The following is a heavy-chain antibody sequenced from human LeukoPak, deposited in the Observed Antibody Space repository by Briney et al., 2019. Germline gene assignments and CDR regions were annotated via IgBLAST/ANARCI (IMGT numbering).Heavy chain of an antibody. Sequence: PGGSLRLSCAASGFSVSSNYMGWVRQAPGKGLEWVSIIYSAGNTYYPDSVKGRFTISRDNSQNMLYLQMDSLRAADTAVYYCARLYDSSAYGAFDIWGQGTMVTVSS. CDR3: ARLYDSSAYGAFDI. J-gene: IGHJ3*02. D-gene: IGHD3-22*01. CDR2: IYSAGNT. CDR1: GFSVSSNY. V-gene: IGHV3-66*02.